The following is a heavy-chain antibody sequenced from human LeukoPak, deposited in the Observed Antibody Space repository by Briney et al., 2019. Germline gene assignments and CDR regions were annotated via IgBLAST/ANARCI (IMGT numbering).Heavy chain of an antibody. J-gene: IGHJ4*02. V-gene: IGHV3-48*04. CDR1: GFTFSSYT. CDR2: ITSSGSTI. D-gene: IGHD6-13*01. Sequence: PGGSLRLSCAVSGFTFSSYTMNWVRQAPGKGLEWVSYITSSGSTIYYADSVKGRFTISRDNAKNSLYLQINSLRAEDTAVYYCARDGGYTSLDYWGQGTLVTVSS. CDR3: ARDGGYTSLDY.